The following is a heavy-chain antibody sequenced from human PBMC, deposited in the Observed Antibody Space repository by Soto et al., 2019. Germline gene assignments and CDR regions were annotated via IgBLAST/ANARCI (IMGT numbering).Heavy chain of an antibody. D-gene: IGHD5-18*01. V-gene: IGHV1-2*04. Sequence: GASVKVSFKASGYTFTGYYMHWVRQAPGQGLEWMGWINPNSGGTNYAQKFQGWVTMTRDTSISTAYMELSRLRSDDTAVYYCARDHDPGWHPRSYGPGFDPWGQGTLVTVSS. J-gene: IGHJ5*02. CDR3: ARDHDPGWHPRSYGPGFDP. CDR1: GYTFTGYY. CDR2: INPNSGGT.